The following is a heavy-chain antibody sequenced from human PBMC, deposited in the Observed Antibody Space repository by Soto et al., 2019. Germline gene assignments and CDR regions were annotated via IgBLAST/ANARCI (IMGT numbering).Heavy chain of an antibody. V-gene: IGHV1-69*13. D-gene: IGHD2-2*01. J-gene: IGHJ5*02. CDR1: GGTFSSYA. CDR2: IIPIFGTA. Sequence: EASVKVSCKASGGTFSSYAISWVRQAPGQGLEWMGGIIPIFGTANYAQKFQGRVTITADESTSTAYMELSSLRSEDTAVYYCARSLPNPIVVVPAATDNWFDPWGQGTLVTVSS. CDR3: ARSLPNPIVVVPAATDNWFDP.